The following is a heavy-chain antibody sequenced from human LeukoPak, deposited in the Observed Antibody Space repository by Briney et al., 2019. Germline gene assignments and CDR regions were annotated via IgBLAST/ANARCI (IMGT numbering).Heavy chain of an antibody. CDR2: ISAYNGNT. J-gene: IGHJ2*01. V-gene: IGHV1-18*01. CDR1: GYTFTTNG. Sequence: ASVKVSCKTSGYTFTTNGISWLRQAPGQGLEWMGWISAYNGNTNYAQKLQGRVTMTTDTSTSTAYMELRSLRSDDTAVYYCARDRIAGRPNLYWYFDLWGRGTLVTVSS. D-gene: IGHD1-1*01. CDR3: ARDRIAGRPNLYWYFDL.